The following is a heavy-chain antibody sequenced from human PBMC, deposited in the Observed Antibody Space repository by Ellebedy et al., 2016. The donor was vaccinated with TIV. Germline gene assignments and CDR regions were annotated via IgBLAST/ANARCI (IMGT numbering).Heavy chain of an antibody. CDR2: INPNSGGT. D-gene: IGHD3-10*01. J-gene: IGHJ4*02. Sequence: ASVKVSCKASGYTFTSYYMHWVRQAPGQGLEWMGWINPNSGGTDSAQRFQGWVFMTRDTSISTAYVELTRLTPDDTAVYYCARAFGSGSSSDQYYFDYWGQGTLVTVSS. CDR1: GYTFTSYY. V-gene: IGHV1-2*04. CDR3: ARAFGSGSSSDQYYFDY.